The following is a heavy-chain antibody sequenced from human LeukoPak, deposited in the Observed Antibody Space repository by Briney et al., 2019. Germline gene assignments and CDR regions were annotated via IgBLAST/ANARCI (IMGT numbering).Heavy chain of an antibody. V-gene: IGHV4-39*07. D-gene: IGHD3-22*01. CDR3: ARGPAWGVYDSSIDY. J-gene: IGHJ4*02. CDR2: IYYSGST. Sequence: SEPLSLTCPVSGGSISSSSYYWGWIRPPPGKGLEWIGIIYYSGSTYYNPSLKSRVTISVDTSKNQFSLKLSSVTAADTAVYYCARGPAWGVYDSSIDYWGQGTLVTVSS. CDR1: GGSISSSSYY.